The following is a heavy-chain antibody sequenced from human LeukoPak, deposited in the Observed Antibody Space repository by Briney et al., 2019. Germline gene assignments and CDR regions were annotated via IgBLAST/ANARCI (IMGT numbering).Heavy chain of an antibody. V-gene: IGHV1-46*01. CDR3: ARLAIDYGDYTPFDY. J-gene: IGHJ4*02. CDR1: GYTFTSYY. Sequence: GASVNVSCKASGYTFTSYYMHWVRQAPGQGLEWMGVINASGGSTNYAQKFHGRLTMTRDTSTSTVYMELSSLRSEDTAVYYCARLAIDYGDYTPFDYWGQGTLVTVSS. D-gene: IGHD4-17*01. CDR2: INASGGST.